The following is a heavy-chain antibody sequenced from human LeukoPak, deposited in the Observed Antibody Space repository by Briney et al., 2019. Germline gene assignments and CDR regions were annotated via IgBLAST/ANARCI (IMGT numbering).Heavy chain of an antibody. CDR2: ISSSGDIV. Sequence: PGGSLRLSCAASGFTFSEYYMSWIRQAPGKGLEWVSDISSSGDIVSYGDSVQGRFTFSRDNAKNSLYLQMNSLRPEDTAVYFCARETVAGTFDYWGRGTLVTVSS. D-gene: IGHD6-19*01. CDR1: GFTFSEYY. V-gene: IGHV3-11*01. CDR3: ARETVAGTFDY. J-gene: IGHJ4*02.